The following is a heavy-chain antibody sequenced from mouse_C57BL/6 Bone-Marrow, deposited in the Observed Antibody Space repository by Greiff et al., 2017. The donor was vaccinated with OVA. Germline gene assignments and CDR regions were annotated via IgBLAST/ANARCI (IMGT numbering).Heavy chain of an antibody. D-gene: IGHD4-1*01. CDR2: ISSGSSTI. V-gene: IGHV5-17*01. CDR3: ARSGGDY. J-gene: IGHJ2*01. CDR1: GFTFSDYG. Sequence: EVKVVESGGGLVKPGGSLKLSCAASGFTFSDYGMHWVRQAPEKGLEWVAYISSGSSTIYYADTVKCRFTISRDNAKNTLFLQMTSLGSEDTAMYYCARSGGDYWGQGTTLTVSS.